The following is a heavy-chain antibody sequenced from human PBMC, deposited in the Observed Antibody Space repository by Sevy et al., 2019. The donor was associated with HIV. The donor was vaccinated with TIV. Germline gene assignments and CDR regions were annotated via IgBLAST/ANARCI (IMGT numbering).Heavy chain of an antibody. CDR3: VREDINAPRTLLSFDI. Sequence: ASVKVSCKTTGYIFCDYNMHWVRQAPGQGLEWMALIKPNSGVTIYAHNFRGRVSVTRDTSMSTAYMELSGLTSDDTAVYYCVREDINAPRTLLSFDIWGQGTMVTVSS. CDR2: IKPNSGVT. CDR1: GYIFCDYN. J-gene: IGHJ3*02. V-gene: IGHV1-2*06. D-gene: IGHD3-3*01.